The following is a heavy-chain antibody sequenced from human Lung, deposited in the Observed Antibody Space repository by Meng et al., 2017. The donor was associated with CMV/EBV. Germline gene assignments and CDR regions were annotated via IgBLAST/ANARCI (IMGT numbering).Heavy chain of an antibody. Sequence: SXTXSLXCAVYSGSFTDSYWTWIRQFPGKGPGWIGEINHSGSVRYNPSLESRVSISADTSKNQFSLNLRSVTAADSAIYFCARRSWSSSSGYHSFFDSWGQETLVTVSS. D-gene: IGHD3-22*01. CDR3: ARRSWSSSSGYHSFFDS. J-gene: IGHJ5*01. V-gene: IGHV4-34*01. CDR1: SGSFTDSY. CDR2: INHSGSV.